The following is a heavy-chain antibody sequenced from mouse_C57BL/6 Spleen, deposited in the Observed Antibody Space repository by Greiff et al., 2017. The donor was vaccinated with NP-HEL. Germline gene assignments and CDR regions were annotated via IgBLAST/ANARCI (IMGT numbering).Heavy chain of an antibody. D-gene: IGHD1-1*01. Sequence: EVMLVESVAELVRPGASVKLSCTASGFNIKNTYMHWVKQRPEQGLEWIGRIDPANGYTKYAPKFRGKATITADTSSNTAYLHLSSLTSEDTAIYYCARDYGSSYWYFDVWGTGTTVTVSS. J-gene: IGHJ1*03. CDR2: IDPANGYT. CDR3: ARDYGSSYWYFDV. CDR1: GFNIKNTY. V-gene: IGHV14-3*01.